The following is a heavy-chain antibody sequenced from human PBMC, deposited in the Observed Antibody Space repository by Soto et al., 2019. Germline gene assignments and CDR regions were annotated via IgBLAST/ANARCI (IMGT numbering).Heavy chain of an antibody. Sequence: GPSVKVSCKAPGDTFTSYYLSWVRQAPGQGLEWMGVINPHGGSTKYAQKFQGRITMTRDTSRSTVYMELSSLRSDDTAIYYCARSSGGNFGIIIEGSNWFDPWGQGTLVTVS. D-gene: IGHD3-3*01. CDR1: GDTFTSYY. CDR2: INPHGGST. CDR3: ARSSGGNFGIIIEGSNWFDP. V-gene: IGHV1-46*01. J-gene: IGHJ5*02.